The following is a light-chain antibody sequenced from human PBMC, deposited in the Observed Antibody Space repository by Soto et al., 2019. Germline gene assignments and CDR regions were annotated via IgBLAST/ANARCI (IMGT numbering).Light chain of an antibody. Sequence: EIVLTQSPATLSVSPGERATLCLRASQSVSSYLAWYQQKPGQAPRLLIYGASSRATGIPDRFSGSGSGTDFTLTISRLEPEDFAVYYCQQYGSSPLTFGGGTKV. V-gene: IGKV3-20*01. CDR1: QSVSSY. CDR3: QQYGSSPLT. CDR2: GAS. J-gene: IGKJ4*01.